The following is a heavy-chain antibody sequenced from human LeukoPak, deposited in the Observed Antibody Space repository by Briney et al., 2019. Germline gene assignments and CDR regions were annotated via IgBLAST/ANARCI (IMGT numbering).Heavy chain of an antibody. D-gene: IGHD6-6*01. CDR1: GFTFDDYA. CDR2: ISWNSGSI. V-gene: IGHV3-9*01. J-gene: IGHJ4*02. Sequence: GGSLRLSCAASGFTFDDYAMHWVRQAPGKGLEWVSGISWNSGSIGYADSVKGRFTISRDNAKNSLYLQMNSLRAEDTAVYYCARPEGSSVEYWGQGTLVTVAS. CDR3: ARPEGSSVEY.